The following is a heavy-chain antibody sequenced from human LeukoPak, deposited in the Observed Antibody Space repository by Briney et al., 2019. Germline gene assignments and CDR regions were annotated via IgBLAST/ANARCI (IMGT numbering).Heavy chain of an antibody. CDR3: AREAVGSGWYFDY. D-gene: IGHD6-19*01. CDR1: GYALSESS. V-gene: IGHV1-2*02. CDR2: INPNSGGT. Sequence: ASVKVSCKVSGYALSESSIHWVRQAPGQGLEWMGWINPNSGGTNYAQKFQGRVTMTRDTSISTAYMELSRLRSDDTAVYYCAREAVGSGWYFDYWGQGTLVTVSS. J-gene: IGHJ4*02.